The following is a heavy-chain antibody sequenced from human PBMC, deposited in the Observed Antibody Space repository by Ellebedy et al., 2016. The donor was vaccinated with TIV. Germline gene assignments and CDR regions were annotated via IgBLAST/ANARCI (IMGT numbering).Heavy chain of an antibody. D-gene: IGHD1-26*01. CDR2: INPSGGST. CDR3: ERTGSGSRWYFDY. Sequence: AASVKVSCKASGYTFLTYYMHWVRQAPGQGLEWMGIINPSGGSTNYAQKFQGRVTMTRDTSTSTVYMELSSLRSEDTAEYYCERTGSGSRWYFDYWGQGTLVTVSS. CDR1: GYTFLTYY. V-gene: IGHV1-46*01. J-gene: IGHJ4*02.